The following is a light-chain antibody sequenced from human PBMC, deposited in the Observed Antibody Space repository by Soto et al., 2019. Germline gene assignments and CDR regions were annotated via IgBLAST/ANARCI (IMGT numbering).Light chain of an antibody. Sequence: EIVLTQSPATLSLSPGERATLSCRASQSVSSYFAWYQQKPGQAPRLLIYDSSNRATGIPARFSGSGSGTDSTLTISSLEPEDFAVYYCQQRSSWPLTFGQGTKVEIK. CDR1: QSVSSY. V-gene: IGKV3-11*01. J-gene: IGKJ1*01. CDR3: QQRSSWPLT. CDR2: DSS.